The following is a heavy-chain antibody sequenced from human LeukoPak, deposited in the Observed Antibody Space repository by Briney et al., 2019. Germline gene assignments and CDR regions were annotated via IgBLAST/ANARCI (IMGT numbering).Heavy chain of an antibody. CDR1: GLTVSSNY. Sequence: GESLRLSCAASGLTVSSNYMSWVRQAPGKGLEWVSVIYSGGSTYYADSVKGRFTISRDNSKNTLYLQMNSLGAEDTAAYYCARGEGLFDYWGQGTLVTVSS. V-gene: IGHV3-53*01. J-gene: IGHJ4*02. CDR2: IYSGGST. CDR3: ARGEGLFDY.